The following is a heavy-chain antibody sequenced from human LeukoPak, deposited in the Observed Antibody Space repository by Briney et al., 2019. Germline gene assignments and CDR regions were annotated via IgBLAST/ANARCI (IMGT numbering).Heavy chain of an antibody. V-gene: IGHV3-30*04. CDR3: ARVGYDYNWYDAFDI. CDR1: AFTFSGYS. D-gene: IGHD1-1*01. CDR2: ISHDGSNK. J-gene: IGHJ3*02. Sequence: PGRSLRLSRVVSAFTFSGYSMHWVRQAPGKGLEWVAFISHDGSNKYCADSLKGRFTISRDNSKNTLFLQMNSLRPEDTAVYYCARVGYDYNWYDAFDIWGQGTMVTVSS.